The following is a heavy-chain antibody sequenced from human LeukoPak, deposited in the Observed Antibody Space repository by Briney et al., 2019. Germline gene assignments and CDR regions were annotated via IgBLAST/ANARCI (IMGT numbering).Heavy chain of an antibody. CDR2: IYYSGST. Sequence: SETLSLTCTVSGGSISSYYWSWIRQPPGKGLEWIGYIYYSGSTNYNPSLKSRVTISVDTSKNQFSLKLSSVTAADTAVYYCARHRGIDILTGYYSWFDPWGQGTLVTVSS. CDR1: GGSISSYY. V-gene: IGHV4-59*08. CDR3: ARHRGIDILTGYYSWFDP. J-gene: IGHJ5*02. D-gene: IGHD3-9*01.